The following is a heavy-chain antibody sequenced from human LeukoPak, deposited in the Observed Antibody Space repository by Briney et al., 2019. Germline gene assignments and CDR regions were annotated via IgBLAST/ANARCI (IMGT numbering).Heavy chain of an antibody. CDR3: ANDKLGYCSSTSCV. CDR1: GFTFSSYG. Sequence: GGSLRLSCAASGFTFSSYGMHWVRQAPGKGLEWVAFIRYDGSNKYYADSVKGRFTISRDNSKNTLYLQMNSLRAEDTAVYYCANDKLGYCSSTSCVWGQGTLVTVSS. J-gene: IGHJ4*02. V-gene: IGHV3-30*02. D-gene: IGHD2-2*01. CDR2: IRYDGSNK.